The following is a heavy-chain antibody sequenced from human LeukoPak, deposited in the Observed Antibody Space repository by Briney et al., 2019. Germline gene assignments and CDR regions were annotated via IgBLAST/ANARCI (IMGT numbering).Heavy chain of an antibody. CDR1: EFTFSGSA. CDR3: TRQFFDCSGGSCYSKDY. D-gene: IGHD2-15*01. V-gene: IGHV3-73*01. Sequence: GGSLRLSCAASEFTFSGSAMHWVRQASGKGLEWVGRIRSKANSYATAYAASVKGRFTISRDDSKNTAYLQMNSLKTEDTAVYYCTRQFFDCSGGSCYSKDYWGQGTLVTVSS. J-gene: IGHJ4*02. CDR2: IRSKANSYAT.